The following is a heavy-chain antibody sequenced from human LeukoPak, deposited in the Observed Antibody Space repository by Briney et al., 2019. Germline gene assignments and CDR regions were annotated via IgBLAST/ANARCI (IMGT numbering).Heavy chain of an antibody. CDR2: ISYDGSNK. CDR1: GFTFNRCG. CDR3: ARGIVVVVAATEGGPDY. D-gene: IGHD2-15*01. Sequence: GRSLRLSCAASGFTFNRCGMHWVRQAPGKGLEWVAVISYDGSNKYYADSVKGRFTISRDNSKNTLYLQMNSLRAEDTAVYYCARGIVVVVAATEGGPDYWGQGTLVTVSS. J-gene: IGHJ4*02. V-gene: IGHV3-30*03.